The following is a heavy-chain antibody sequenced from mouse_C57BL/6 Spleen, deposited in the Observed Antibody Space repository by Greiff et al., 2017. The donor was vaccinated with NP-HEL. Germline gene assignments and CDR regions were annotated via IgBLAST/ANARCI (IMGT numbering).Heavy chain of an antibody. Sequence: EVMLVESGGGLVKPGGSLKLSCAASGFTFSSYAMSWVRQTPEKRLEWVATISDGGSYTYYPDNVKGRFTISRDNAKNNLYLQMSHLKSEDTAMYYCAREGDGYYQSGAMDYWGQGTSVTVSS. CDR3: AREGDGYYQSGAMDY. CDR1: GFTFSSYA. CDR2: ISDGGSYT. J-gene: IGHJ4*01. V-gene: IGHV5-4*01. D-gene: IGHD2-3*01.